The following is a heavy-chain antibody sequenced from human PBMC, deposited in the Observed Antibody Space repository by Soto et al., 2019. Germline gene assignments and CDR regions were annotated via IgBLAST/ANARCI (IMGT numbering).Heavy chain of an antibody. V-gene: IGHV1-18*01. J-gene: IGHJ4*02. CDR3: ARDLPPEDY. CDR1: GYTFTSDC. Sequence: QVQLVQSGAEVKKPGASVKVSLRASGYTFTSDCISWVRQAPGQGLEWMGWISAYNGNTKYAQKLQGRVTMTTDTSTSTANMELRSLRSDDTAVYYCARDLPPEDYWGQGTLVTVSS. CDR2: ISAYNGNT. D-gene: IGHD2-2*01.